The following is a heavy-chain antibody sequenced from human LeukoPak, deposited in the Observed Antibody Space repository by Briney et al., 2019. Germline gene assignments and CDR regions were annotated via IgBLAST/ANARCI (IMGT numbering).Heavy chain of an antibody. CDR1: GGSISSGSYY. J-gene: IGHJ4*02. CDR3: ARGLRVSSSAFDY. V-gene: IGHV4-61*02. D-gene: IGHD6-13*01. CDR2: IYTSGST. Sequence: PSETLSLTCTVSGGSISSGSYYWSWIRRPAGKGLEWIGRIYTSGSTNYNPSLKSRVTISVDTSKNQFSLKLSSVTAADTAVYYCARGLRVSSSAFDYWGQGTLVTVSS.